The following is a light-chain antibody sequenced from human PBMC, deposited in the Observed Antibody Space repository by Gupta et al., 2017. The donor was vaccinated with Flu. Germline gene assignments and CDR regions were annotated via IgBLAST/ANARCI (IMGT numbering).Light chain of an antibody. CDR2: LVS. Sequence: VVTTHSPPSLPVALGQPASISCRSSQSLVYSDGNTVLHWFQQRPGQSPRRLIYLVSHRDSGVPDRFSGSGSGTDFTLKISRVEAEDVGVYFCRQGAHWPWAFGQGTKVEIK. J-gene: IGKJ1*01. CDR1: QSLVYSDGNTV. V-gene: IGKV2-30*01. CDR3: RQGAHWPWA.